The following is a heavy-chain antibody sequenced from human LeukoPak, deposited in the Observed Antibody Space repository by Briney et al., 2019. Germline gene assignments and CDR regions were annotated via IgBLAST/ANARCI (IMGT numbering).Heavy chain of an antibody. D-gene: IGHD3-10*01. Sequence: PGGSLRLSCAASGFTFSSYAMSWVRQAPGKGLEWVSAISGSGGSTYYADSVKGRFTISRDNSKNTLYLQMNSLRAEDTAVYYYAKYGSGSYYSIYYYYMDVWGKGTTVTVSS. CDR3: AKYGSGSYYSIYYYYMDV. CDR1: GFTFSSYA. V-gene: IGHV3-23*01. CDR2: ISGSGGST. J-gene: IGHJ6*03.